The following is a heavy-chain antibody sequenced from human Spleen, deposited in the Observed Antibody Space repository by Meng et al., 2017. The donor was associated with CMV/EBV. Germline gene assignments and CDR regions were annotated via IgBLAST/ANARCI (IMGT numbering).Heavy chain of an antibody. CDR1: GYTFTGYY. J-gene: IGHJ6*02. CDR3: AGGVVVPAANYYYYYGMDV. CDR2: INPNSGGT. V-gene: IGHV1-2*02. Sequence: ASVKVSCKASGYTFTGYYMHWVRQAPGQGLEWMGWINPNSGGTNYAQKFQGRVTMTRDTSISTAYMELSSLRSEDTAVYYCAGGVVVPAANYYYYYGMDVWGQGTTVTVSS. D-gene: IGHD2-2*01.